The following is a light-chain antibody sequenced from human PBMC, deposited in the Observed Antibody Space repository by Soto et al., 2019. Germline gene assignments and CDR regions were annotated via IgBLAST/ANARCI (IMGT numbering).Light chain of an antibody. J-gene: IGKJ5*01. V-gene: IGKV3-15*01. CDR3: QQYNNWPPSIT. Sequence: EIVMTQSPATLSVSPGERATLSCRASPSVSSNLAWYQQKPGQAPRLLIYGASTRATGIPARFSGSGSGTDFTLTISSLQSEDFAVYYGQQYNNWPPSITFGQGTRLEIK. CDR1: PSVSSN. CDR2: GAS.